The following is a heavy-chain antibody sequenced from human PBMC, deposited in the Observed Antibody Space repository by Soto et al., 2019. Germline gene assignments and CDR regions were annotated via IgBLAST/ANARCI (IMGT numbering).Heavy chain of an antibody. J-gene: IGHJ5*02. CDR1: GYTFSNYG. D-gene: IGHD2-2*01. CDR2: ISLYSDGT. CDR3: TRVVPGAEAWFGP. V-gene: IGHV1-18*01. Sequence: AAVKVSCKTSGYTFSNYGITWVRQAPGQPLEWLGWISLYSDGTNYAQKFQGRVSMTTDTSTTTAYMELRSLRSDDTAVYYCTRVVPGAEAWFGPWGQGTLVTVSS.